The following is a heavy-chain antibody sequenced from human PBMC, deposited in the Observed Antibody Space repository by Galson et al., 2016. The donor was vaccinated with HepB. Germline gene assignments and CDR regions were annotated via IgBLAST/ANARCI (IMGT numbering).Heavy chain of an antibody. J-gene: IGHJ4*02. Sequence: PALVTPTQTLSLTCTFSGFSLSTNGVGVAWIRQPPGKALEWLALIYWDDDKRYSPSLKSRLTITKDTSKNQVVLTMTNMDPVDSGTYYCAHTTYFDFWSGYYPPYYLDYWGPGTLVTVSS. CDR2: IYWDDDK. CDR3: AHTTYFDFWSGYYPPYYLDY. CDR1: GFSLSTNGVG. V-gene: IGHV2-5*02. D-gene: IGHD3-3*01.